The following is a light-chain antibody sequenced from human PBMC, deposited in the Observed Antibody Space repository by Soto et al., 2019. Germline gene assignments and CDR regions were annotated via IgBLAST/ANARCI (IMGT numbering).Light chain of an antibody. Sequence: QSALTQPASVSGSPGQSITISCTGTSSDVGGYNYVSWYQQHPGKAPKLMIYAVSNRPSGVSNRFSGSKSGNTASLTISGLPAEDEADYYCSSYTSSSTYVFGTGTKLTAL. CDR1: SSDVGGYNY. CDR2: AVS. V-gene: IGLV2-14*01. CDR3: SSYTSSSTYV. J-gene: IGLJ1*01.